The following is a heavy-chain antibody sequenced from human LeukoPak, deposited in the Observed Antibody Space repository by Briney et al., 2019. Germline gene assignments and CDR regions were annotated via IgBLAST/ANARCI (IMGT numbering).Heavy chain of an antibody. CDR2: ISVYNGNT. V-gene: IGHV1-18*01. Sequence: ASVKVSCKASGYTFTSYGISWVRQAPGQGLEWMGWISVYNGNTNYAQKLQGRVTMTTDTSTSTAYMELRSLRSDDTAVYYCARDYCSSTSCYMYNWFDPWGQGTLVTVSS. D-gene: IGHD2-2*02. CDR3: ARDYCSSTSCYMYNWFDP. CDR1: GYTFTSYG. J-gene: IGHJ5*02.